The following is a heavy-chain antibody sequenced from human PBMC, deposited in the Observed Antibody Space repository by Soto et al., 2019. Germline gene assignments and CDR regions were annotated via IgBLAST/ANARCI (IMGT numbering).Heavy chain of an antibody. Sequence: QVQLVQSGAEVKKPGSSVKVSCKASGGTFSSYAISWVRQAPGQGLEWMGGIIAISGTANYSQKFQGRVTITADESTRTAYTELSSLRSEDTAVYYCARSQGSSTSLEIYYYYYYGMDVWGQGTTVTVSS. J-gene: IGHJ6*02. CDR3: ARSQGSSTSLEIYYYYYYGMDV. CDR2: IIAISGTA. CDR1: GGTFSSYA. V-gene: IGHV1-69*01. D-gene: IGHD2-2*01.